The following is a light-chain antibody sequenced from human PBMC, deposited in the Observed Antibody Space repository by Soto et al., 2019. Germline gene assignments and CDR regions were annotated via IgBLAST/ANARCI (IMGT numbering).Light chain of an antibody. Sequence: EIVMTQSPATLSVSPGERATLSCRASQSVFSSLAWYQQRPGQAPRLLIYGSATWATGIPDRFSGSGSGTEFTLTISSLQSEDSAVYYCQQYHSWPAFGQGTKVEIK. CDR1: QSVFSS. CDR3: QQYHSWPA. J-gene: IGKJ1*01. CDR2: GSA. V-gene: IGKV3-15*01.